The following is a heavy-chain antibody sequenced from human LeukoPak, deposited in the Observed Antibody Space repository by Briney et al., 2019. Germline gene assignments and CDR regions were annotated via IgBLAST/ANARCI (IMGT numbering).Heavy chain of an antibody. D-gene: IGHD1-1*01. Sequence: NPSETLSLTCTVSGGSISSYYWSWIRQPAGKGLEWIGRIYTSGSTNYNPSLKSRVTMSVDTSKNQFSLKVSSVTAADTAVYYCARDTKLVPAGGADAFDIWGQGTMVTVSS. CDR3: ARDTKLVPAGGADAFDI. J-gene: IGHJ3*02. CDR1: GGSISSYY. V-gene: IGHV4-4*07. CDR2: IYTSGST.